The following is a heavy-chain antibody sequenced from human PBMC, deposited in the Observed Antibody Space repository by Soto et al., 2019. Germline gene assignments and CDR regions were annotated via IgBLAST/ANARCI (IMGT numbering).Heavy chain of an antibody. Sequence: VQLVESGGGLVQPGGSLRLSCAASGFTVSSNSMSWVRQAPGKGLEWVSVIYSGGSTYYADSVKGRFTISRDNSKNTLYLQMNSQRAEDTAVYYCARVGGAYGDAFDIWGQGTMVTVSS. V-gene: IGHV3-66*01. J-gene: IGHJ3*02. CDR3: ARVGGAYGDAFDI. D-gene: IGHD2-21*01. CDR1: GFTVSSNS. CDR2: IYSGGST.